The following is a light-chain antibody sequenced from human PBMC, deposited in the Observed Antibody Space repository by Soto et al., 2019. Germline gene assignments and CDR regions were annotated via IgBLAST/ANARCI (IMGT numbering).Light chain of an antibody. CDR2: GAS. J-gene: IGKJ1*01. CDR3: QQYNNCPPET. Sequence: EIVMTQSPATLSVSPGERATLSCRASQSVSSNFAWYQQKPGQAPRLLIYGASTRATGIPARFSDSESGTEFTLTISSLQSEDFAVYYCQQYNNCPPETCGRGTKVEI. V-gene: IGKV3-15*01. CDR1: QSVSSN.